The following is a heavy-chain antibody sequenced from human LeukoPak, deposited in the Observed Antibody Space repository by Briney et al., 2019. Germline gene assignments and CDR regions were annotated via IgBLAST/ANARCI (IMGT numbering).Heavy chain of an antibody. J-gene: IGHJ4*02. CDR2: ISDSDGST. V-gene: IGHV3-23*01. D-gene: IGHD6-13*01. CDR1: GFTFSDYA. CDR3: AKRGSSWSYFDY. Sequence: PGGSLRLSCAASGFTFSDYAMTWVRQAPGKGLRWVSLISDSDGSTYYADSVKGRFTVSRDNSKATLYLQMNSLRADDTAVYFCAKRGSSWSYFDYWGQGTLVTVSS.